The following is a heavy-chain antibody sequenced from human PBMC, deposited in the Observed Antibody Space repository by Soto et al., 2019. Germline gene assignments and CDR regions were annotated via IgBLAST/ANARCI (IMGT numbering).Heavy chain of an antibody. CDR1: GGSISSSSYY. CDR3: AITGGYSYGGLFDY. J-gene: IGHJ4*02. V-gene: IGHV4-39*01. D-gene: IGHD5-18*01. CDR2: IYYSGST. Sequence: QLQLQESGPGLVKPSETLSLTCTVSGGSISSSSYYWGWIRQPPGKGLEWIGSIYYSGSTYYNPSRKSRVTISVDTSKNQFSLKLSSVTAADTAVYYCAITGGYSYGGLFDYWGQGTLVTVSS.